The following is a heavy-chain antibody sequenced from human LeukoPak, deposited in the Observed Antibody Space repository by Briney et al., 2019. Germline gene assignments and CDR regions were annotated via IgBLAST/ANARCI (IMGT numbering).Heavy chain of an antibody. D-gene: IGHD3-22*01. CDR3: ARRRHYYYDSSGYYYY. J-gene: IGHJ4*02. V-gene: IGHV3-11*04. CDR2: ISSSGSTI. CDR1: GFTFSDYY. Sequence: GGSLRLPCAASGFTFSDYYMSGLRQAPGKGLEWVSYISSSGSTISYADSVKGRFTISRDNAKNSLYLQMNSLRAEDTAVYYCARRRHYYYDSSGYYYYWGQGTLVTVSS.